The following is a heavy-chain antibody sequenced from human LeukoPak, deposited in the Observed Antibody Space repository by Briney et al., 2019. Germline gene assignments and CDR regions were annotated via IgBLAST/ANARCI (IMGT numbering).Heavy chain of an antibody. J-gene: IGHJ4*02. CDR1: GYTFTGYY. D-gene: IGHD2-2*01. CDR3: ARDRGGSGTSCYDY. V-gene: IGHV1-2*06. CDR2: INPNSGGT. Sequence: ASVTVSCKTSGYTFTGYYIHWVRPAPGQGLEWMGRINPNSGGTNYAQKFQGRVTMTRDTSISTAYMELSRLTSDDTAVYYCARDRGGSGTSCYDYWGQGTLVTVSS.